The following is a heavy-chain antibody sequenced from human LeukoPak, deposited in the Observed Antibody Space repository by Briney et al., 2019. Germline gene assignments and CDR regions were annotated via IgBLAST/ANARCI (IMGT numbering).Heavy chain of an antibody. Sequence: SETLSLTCAVYGGSFSGYYWSWIRQPPGKGLEWIGEINHSGSTNYNPSLKSRVTISVDTSKNQFSLKLSSVTAADTAVYYCARGRWSGNSKWHFQHWGQGTLVTVSS. CDR2: INHSGST. D-gene: IGHD4-23*01. CDR3: ARGRWSGNSKWHFQH. J-gene: IGHJ1*01. V-gene: IGHV4-34*01. CDR1: GGSFSGYY.